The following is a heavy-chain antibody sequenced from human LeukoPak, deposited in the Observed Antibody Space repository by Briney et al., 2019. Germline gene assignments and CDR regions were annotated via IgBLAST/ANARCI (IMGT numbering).Heavy chain of an antibody. V-gene: IGHV3-48*03. CDR1: GFTFSSYE. CDR3: AMITSETTTFDY. J-gene: IGHJ4*02. D-gene: IGHD4-17*01. Sequence: PGGSLRLSCAASGFTFSSYEMSWVRQAPGKGLEWVSYISSSGGTIYYADSVKGRFTISRDNAKNSQYLQMNSLRAEDTAVYYCAMITSETTTFDYWGQGTLVTVSS. CDR2: ISSSGGTI.